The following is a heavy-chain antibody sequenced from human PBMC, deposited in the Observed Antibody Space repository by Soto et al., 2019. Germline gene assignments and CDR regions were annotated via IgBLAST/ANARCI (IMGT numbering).Heavy chain of an antibody. J-gene: IGHJ6*02. CDR2: IWYDGSEK. D-gene: IGHD3-3*01. Sequence: GGSLRLSCAASGFTFSDNGMHWVRQAPGKGLEWVAVIWYDGSEKSYADSVKGRFTISRDNSKNTLYLQMNSLRAEDTAVYYCARGYDFWSGYYYPYGMDVWGQGTTVTVSS. CDR3: ARGYDFWSGYYYPYGMDV. CDR1: GFTFSDNG. V-gene: IGHV3-33*01.